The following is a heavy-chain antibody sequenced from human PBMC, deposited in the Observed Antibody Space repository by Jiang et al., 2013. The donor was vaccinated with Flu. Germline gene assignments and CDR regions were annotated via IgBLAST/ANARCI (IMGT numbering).Heavy chain of an antibody. CDR1: GGSISSSSYY. V-gene: IGHV4-39*01. CDR3: ARRAGSWYSDQYNWFDP. D-gene: IGHD6-13*01. CDR2: IYYSGST. J-gene: IGHJ5*02. Sequence: PGLVKPSETLSLTCTVSGGSISSSSYYWGWIRQPPGKGLEWIGSIYYSGSTYYNPSLKSRVTISVDTSKNQFSLKLSSVTAADTAVYYCARRAGSWYSDQYNWFDPWGQGTLVTVSS.